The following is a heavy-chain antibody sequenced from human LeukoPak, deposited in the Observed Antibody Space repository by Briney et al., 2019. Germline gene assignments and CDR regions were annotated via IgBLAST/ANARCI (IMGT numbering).Heavy chain of an antibody. V-gene: IGHV3-49*04. CDR2: IRRKRHGGT. CDR1: GFSLGDYG. D-gene: IGHD2-15*01. J-gene: IGHJ4*02. CDR3: NRWHSGVSYSNV. Sequence: GRSLRLSCSGSGFSLGDYGINWVRQAPGKGLEWVGFIRRKRHGGTEYGAAVNGRIIISRDDAKNIVYLEMDSLRTEDTAVYYCNRWHSGVSYSNVWGPGTLVTV.